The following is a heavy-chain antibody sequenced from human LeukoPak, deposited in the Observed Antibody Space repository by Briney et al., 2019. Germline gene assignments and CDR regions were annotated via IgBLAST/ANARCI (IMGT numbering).Heavy chain of an antibody. V-gene: IGHV3-7*01. CDR1: GFTFSSYW. J-gene: IGHJ6*02. CDR2: IKQDGSEK. D-gene: IGHD2-2*01. CDR3: ARGYCSSTSCYGYYYYYGMDV. Sequence: GGSLRLSCAASGFTFSSYWMSWVRQAPGKGLEWVANIKQDGSEKYYVDSVKGRFTISRDNAKNSLYLQMNSLRAEDTAVYYCARGYCSSTSCYGYYYYYGMDVWGQGTTVTVSS.